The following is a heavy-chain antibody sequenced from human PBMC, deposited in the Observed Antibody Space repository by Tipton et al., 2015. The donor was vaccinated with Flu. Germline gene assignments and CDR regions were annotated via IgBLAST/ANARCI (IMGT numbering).Heavy chain of an antibody. CDR2: IYYTGYR. CDR3: AKVKFGWVES. V-gene: IGHV4-39*07. Sequence: TLSLTCSVSGGPITSSSYYWGWIRQPPGRPLEWVGSIYYTGYRYDNPSLKSRLAMSIDTSQSQFSLRLSSMTAADTAVYYCAKVKFGWVESWAQGTLVTVPS. D-gene: IGHD3-16*01. CDR1: GGPITSSSYY. J-gene: IGHJ5*01.